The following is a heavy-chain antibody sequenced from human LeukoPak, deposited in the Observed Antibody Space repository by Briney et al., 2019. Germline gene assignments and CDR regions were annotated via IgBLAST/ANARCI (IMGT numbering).Heavy chain of an antibody. CDR3: ASSRGSGYTTFDY. CDR2: IYCSGST. Sequence: SETLSLTCTVSGGSISSYYWSWIRQPPGKGLEWIGYIYCSGSTNYNPSLKSRVTISVDTSKNQFSLKVSSVTAADTAVYRCASSRGSGYTTFDYWGQGTLVTVSS. CDR1: GGSISSYY. V-gene: IGHV4-59*08. D-gene: IGHD3-22*01. J-gene: IGHJ4*02.